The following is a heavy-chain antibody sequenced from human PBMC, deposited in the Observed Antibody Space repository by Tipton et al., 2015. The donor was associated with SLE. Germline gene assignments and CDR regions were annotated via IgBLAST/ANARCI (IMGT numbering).Heavy chain of an antibody. CDR1: GFTFSSYS. CDR2: ISSSSSYI. J-gene: IGHJ4*02. D-gene: IGHD7-27*01. CDR3: ARGTGEGFFFDY. V-gene: IGHV3-21*01. Sequence: AVSGFTFSSYSMNWVRQAPGKGLEWVSSISSSSSYIYCADSVKGRFTISRDNAKNSLYLQMNSLRAEDTAVYYCARGTGEGFFFDYWGQGTLVTVSS.